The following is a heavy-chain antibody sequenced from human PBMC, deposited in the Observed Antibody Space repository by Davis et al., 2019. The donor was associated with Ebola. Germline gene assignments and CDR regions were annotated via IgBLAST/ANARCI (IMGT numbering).Heavy chain of an antibody. CDR2: VIHIGIT. D-gene: IGHD4/OR15-4a*01. CDR3: ASSSNYFWYFDL. J-gene: IGHJ2*01. V-gene: IGHV4-34*12. Sequence: SETLSLTCAVYGGSFSGYYWTWVRQPPGKGLEWIGEVIHIGITNYNPSLKGRVTLSVDTSNNQFSLKLSSVTAADTAVYYCASSSNYFWYFDLWGRGTLVTVSS. CDR1: GGSFSGYY.